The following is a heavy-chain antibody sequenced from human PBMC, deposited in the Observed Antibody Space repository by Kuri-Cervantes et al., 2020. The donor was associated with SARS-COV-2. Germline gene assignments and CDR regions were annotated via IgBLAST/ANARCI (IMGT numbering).Heavy chain of an antibody. CDR3: ARNNRYCASTSCYRAHYMDV. D-gene: IGHD2-2*01. CDR2: IYYSGTT. CDR1: GGSITNHH. J-gene: IGHJ6*03. Sequence: SETLSLTCTVSGGSITNHHWSWIRQPPGKGLEWIGYIYYSGTTNYNPSLKSRVTISVDTSKNQFSLKVSSVTAADTAVYYCARNNRYCASTSCYRAHYMDVWGKGTTVTVSS. V-gene: IGHV4-59*11.